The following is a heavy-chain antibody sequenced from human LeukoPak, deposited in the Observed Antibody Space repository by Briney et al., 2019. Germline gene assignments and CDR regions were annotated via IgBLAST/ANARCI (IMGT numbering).Heavy chain of an antibody. J-gene: IGHJ6*02. CDR3: ARDHWGIVENGYDYFYYDMDV. V-gene: IGHV1-69*05. CDR1: GGSFSTSG. CDR2: GIPIYGTP. Sequence: SVKVSCKASGGSFSTSGFSWVRQPPGQGLEWMGGGIPIYGTPSYAQKFQGRVTITTDESTSTAYMELSSLRSEDTAVYYCARDHWGIVENGYDYFYYDMDVWGQGTTVTVSS. D-gene: IGHD7-27*01.